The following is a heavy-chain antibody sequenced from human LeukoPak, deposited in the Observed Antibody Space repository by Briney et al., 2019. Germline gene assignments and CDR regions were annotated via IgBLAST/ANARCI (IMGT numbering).Heavy chain of an antibody. V-gene: IGHV4-34*01. J-gene: IGHJ5*02. CDR2: INHSGST. D-gene: IGHD2-15*01. CDR1: GGSFSGYY. Sequence: SETLSLTCAVYGGSFSGYYWSWVRQPPGKGLEWIGEINHSGSTNYNPSLKRRVTISVDTSKHHFSLKLSSVTAADTAVYYCARGTVGYCSGGSCQGWFGLWGQGTLVTVSS. CDR3: ARGTVGYCSGGSCQGWFGL.